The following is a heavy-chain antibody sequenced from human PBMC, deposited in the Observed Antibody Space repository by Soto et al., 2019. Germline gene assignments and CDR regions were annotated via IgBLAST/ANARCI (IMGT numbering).Heavy chain of an antibody. Sequence: QVQLEQAGAEVRQPGSSVKVSCKASGGSFSSLGLSWVRRAPGQGLEWMGGIIPTFGKPTYTQKFQVRITITADESTRTAYRELTSLTSEDTAVYYCAAEAGREDVDYSYVMQVCGQGTEVPV. V-gene: IGHV1-69*12. CDR3: AAEAGREDVDYSYVMQV. J-gene: IGHJ6*02. CDR2: IIPTFGKP. CDR1: GGSFSSLG. D-gene: IGHD1-26*01.